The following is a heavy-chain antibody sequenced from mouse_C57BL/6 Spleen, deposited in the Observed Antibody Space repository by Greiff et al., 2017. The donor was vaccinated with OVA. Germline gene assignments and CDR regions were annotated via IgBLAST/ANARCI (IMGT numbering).Heavy chain of an antibody. CDR1: GYTFTSYW. CDR2: IDPSDSYT. V-gene: IGHV1-69*01. J-gene: IGHJ2*01. CDR3: ARGAGPRDY. Sequence: QVQLQQPGAELVMPGASVKLSCKASGYTFTSYWMHWVKQRPGQGLEWIGEIDPSDSYTNYNQKFKGKSTLTVDKSSSTAYMQLSSLTSEDSAVYYCARGAGPRDYWGQGTTLTVSS.